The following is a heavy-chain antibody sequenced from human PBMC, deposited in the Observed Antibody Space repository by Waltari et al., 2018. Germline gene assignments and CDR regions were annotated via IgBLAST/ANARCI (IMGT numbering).Heavy chain of an antibody. Sequence: QLQLQESGPGLVKPSETLSLTCTVSGGSISSSSYYWGWIRQPPGKGLEWIGSIYYSGSTYYNPSLKSRVTISVDTSKNQFSLKLSSVTAADTAVYYCARAHQVLTDAFDIWGQGTLVTVSS. CDR2: IYYSGST. J-gene: IGHJ3*02. V-gene: IGHV4-39*01. CDR1: GGSISSSSYY. CDR3: ARAHQVLTDAFDI.